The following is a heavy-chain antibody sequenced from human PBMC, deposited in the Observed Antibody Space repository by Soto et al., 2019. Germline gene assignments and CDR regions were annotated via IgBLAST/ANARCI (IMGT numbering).Heavy chain of an antibody. CDR3: ARQLESFIVVVVAADLNWFDP. V-gene: IGHV5-10-1*01. J-gene: IGHJ5*02. D-gene: IGHD2-15*01. CDR2: IDPSDSYT. Sequence: GESLKISCKGSGYSFTSYWISWVRQMPGKGLEWMGRIDPSDSYTNYSPSFQGHVTISADKSISTAYLQWSSLKASDTAMYYCARQLESFIVVVVAADLNWFDPWGQGTLVTVSS. CDR1: GYSFTSYW.